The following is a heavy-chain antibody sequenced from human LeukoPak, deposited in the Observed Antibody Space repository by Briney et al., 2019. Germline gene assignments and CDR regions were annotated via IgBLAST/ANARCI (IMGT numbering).Heavy chain of an antibody. D-gene: IGHD1-26*01. CDR1: GYTFSSYY. V-gene: IGHV1-46*01. CDR3: ARGSSSGGSYSGWFDP. CDR2: INPSGGST. Sequence: ASVKVSFKASGYTFSSYYMLWVRQAPGQGLEWMGIINPSGGSTSYAQKFQGRVTMTRDTSTSTVYMELSSLRSEDTAVYYCARGSSSGGSYSGWFDPWRQGTLVTVSS. J-gene: IGHJ5*02.